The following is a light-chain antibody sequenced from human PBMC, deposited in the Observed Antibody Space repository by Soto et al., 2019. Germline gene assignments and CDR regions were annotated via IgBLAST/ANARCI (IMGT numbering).Light chain of an antibody. J-gene: IGKJ2*01. V-gene: IGKV1-5*03. Sequence: DIQMTQSPSTLSASVGDRVTITCRASQSISSWLAWYQQKPGKAPKLLIYKASSLESGVPSRFSGSGSGTEFTLTISSLQPDDVATYYCQQYNRYSPMYTFGQGTKLEIK. CDR2: KAS. CDR1: QSISSW. CDR3: QQYNRYSPMYT.